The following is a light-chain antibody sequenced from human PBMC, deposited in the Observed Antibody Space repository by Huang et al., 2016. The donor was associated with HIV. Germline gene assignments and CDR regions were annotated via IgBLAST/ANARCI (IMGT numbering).Light chain of an antibody. J-gene: IGKJ1*01. Sequence: TQSPGTLSLSPGERANLSCRAIQNVSGNYLAWFQQQPGRSPKLRIYGATRRATEIPDRFSGSGSGTDFNLTINRLEPGDFAVYYCHQYAKAPETFGQGTKVEIK. CDR1: QNVSGNY. CDR3: HQYAKAPET. CDR2: GAT. V-gene: IGKV3-20*01.